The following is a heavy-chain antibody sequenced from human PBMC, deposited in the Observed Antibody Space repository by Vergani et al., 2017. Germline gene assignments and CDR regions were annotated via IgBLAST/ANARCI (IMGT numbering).Heavy chain of an antibody. CDR2: ISAYNGNT. V-gene: IGHV1-18*01. CDR3: ARAGGSSWYQVLGY. Sequence: QVQLVQSGAEVKKPGASVKVSCKASGYTFTSYGISWVRQAPGQGLEWMGWISAYNGNTNYAQKFQGRVTITADESTSTAYMELSSLRSEDTAVYYCARAGGSSWYQVLGYWGQGTLVTVSS. J-gene: IGHJ4*02. D-gene: IGHD6-13*01. CDR1: GYTFTSYG.